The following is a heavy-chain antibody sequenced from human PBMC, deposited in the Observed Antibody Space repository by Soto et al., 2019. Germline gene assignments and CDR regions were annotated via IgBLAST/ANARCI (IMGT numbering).Heavy chain of an antibody. CDR2: IWSHGGRQ. V-gene: IGHV3-33*03. Sequence: QVQLVESGGGVVQPGTSLRLSCAASGFTFRNYGMHWVRQAPGKGLEWVAAIWSHGGRQEYADSVKGRFAISRDQSKNTLFLQMNNRRVEDTAMYYCAKDNDDPGVQSWSPGYWGQGTLVTVSS. J-gene: IGHJ4*02. CDR3: AKDNDDPGVQSWSPGY. D-gene: IGHD1-1*01. CDR1: GFTFRNYG.